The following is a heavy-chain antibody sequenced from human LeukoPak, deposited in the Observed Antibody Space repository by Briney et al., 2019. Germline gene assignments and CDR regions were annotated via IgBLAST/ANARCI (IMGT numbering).Heavy chain of an antibody. CDR2: FSGSGGSA. Sequence: QPGGSLRLSCAASGFTFSTYAMNWVHQAPGKGLEWVSVFSGSGGSAYYADSVKGRFTISRDNSKNTLYLQMNSLRAEDTAVYYCAKDGGLWVSAHWGDSWGRGTLVTVSS. V-gene: IGHV3-23*01. D-gene: IGHD7-27*01. CDR1: GFTFSTYA. J-gene: IGHJ4*02. CDR3: AKDGGLWVSAHWGDS.